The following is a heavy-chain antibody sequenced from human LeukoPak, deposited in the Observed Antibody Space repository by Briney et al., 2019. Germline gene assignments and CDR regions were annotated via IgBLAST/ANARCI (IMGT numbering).Heavy chain of an antibody. J-gene: IGHJ4*02. Sequence: SETLSLTCTVSGDSISTSSYYWGWIRQPQGKGLEWLGSIYYSGISHYNPSLKRRVTIYVDTSRNQFSLHLYSVTAADTAVFYCARSDYYDYRQIDFWGQGTLVTVSS. V-gene: IGHV4-39*01. CDR3: ARSDYYDYRQIDF. D-gene: IGHD3-22*01. CDR1: GDSISTSSYY. CDR2: IYYSGIS.